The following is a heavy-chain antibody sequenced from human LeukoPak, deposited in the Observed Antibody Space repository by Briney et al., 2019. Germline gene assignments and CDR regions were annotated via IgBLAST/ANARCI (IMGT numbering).Heavy chain of an antibody. Sequence: GGSLRLSCAASGFTFSSYAMHWVRQAPGKGLEYVSAISSNGGSTYYANSVKGRFTISRDNSKNTLYLQMGSLRAEDMAVYYCARHLSSGWYYFDYWGQGTLVTVSS. CDR2: ISSNGGST. J-gene: IGHJ4*02. CDR3: ARHLSSGWYYFDY. D-gene: IGHD6-19*01. CDR1: GFTFSSYA. V-gene: IGHV3-64*01.